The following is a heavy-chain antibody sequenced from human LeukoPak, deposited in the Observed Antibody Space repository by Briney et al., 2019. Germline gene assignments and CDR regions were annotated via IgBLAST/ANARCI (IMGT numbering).Heavy chain of an antibody. V-gene: IGHV5-51*01. CDR3: ARRVVNNRNWYFNL. Sequence: GESLKISCKGSGYSFTRNWIGWVRQMPGKGLEWMGIIHPGESDTRYSPSFQGQVTISADKSINTAYLQWSSLKASDTAMYYCARRVVNNRNWYFNLWGRGTLVTVSS. J-gene: IGHJ2*01. CDR2: IHPGESDT. D-gene: IGHD4-23*01. CDR1: GYSFTRNW.